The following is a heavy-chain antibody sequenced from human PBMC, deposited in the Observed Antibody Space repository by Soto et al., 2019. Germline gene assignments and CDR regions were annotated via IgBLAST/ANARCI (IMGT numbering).Heavy chain of an antibody. Sequence: ASVKVSCKASGYTFTSYGISWLLQAPGQGLEWMGWISPYNGNTNYAQQLLDRVTMTTDTSTSTAYMELRSLRSDDTAVYYCARGGGGLRLPPDVWGKGTTVTVSS. D-gene: IGHD5-12*01. J-gene: IGHJ6*04. CDR3: ARGGGGLRLPPDV. CDR1: GYTFTSYG. V-gene: IGHV1-18*01. CDR2: ISPYNGNT.